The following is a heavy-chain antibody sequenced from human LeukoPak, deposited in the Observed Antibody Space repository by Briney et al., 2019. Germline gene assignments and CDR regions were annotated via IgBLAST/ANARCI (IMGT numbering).Heavy chain of an antibody. CDR1: GGSISSYY. D-gene: IGHD6-13*01. J-gene: IGHJ5*02. V-gene: IGHV4-59*01. Sequence: SETLSLTCTVSGGSISSYYWSWIRQPPGKGLEWIGYIYYSGSTNYNPSLKSRVTISVDTSKNQFSLKLSSVTAADTAVYYCASYSRGPQHNWFDPWGQGTLVTASS. CDR2: IYYSGST. CDR3: ASYSRGPQHNWFDP.